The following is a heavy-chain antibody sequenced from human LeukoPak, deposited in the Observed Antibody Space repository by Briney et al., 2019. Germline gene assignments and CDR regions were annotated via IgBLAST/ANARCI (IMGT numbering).Heavy chain of an antibody. CDR2: INPNSGGT. CDR3: ARGPRASNYYYYGMDV. D-gene: IGHD3-10*01. CDR1: GYTFTGYY. Sequence: ASVKVSCKASGYTFTGYYMHWVRQAPGQGLEWMGWINPNSGGTNYAQKFQGRVTMTRDTSISTAYMELSRLRSDDTAVYYCARGPRASNYYYYGMDVWGQGTTVTVSS. V-gene: IGHV1-2*02. J-gene: IGHJ6*02.